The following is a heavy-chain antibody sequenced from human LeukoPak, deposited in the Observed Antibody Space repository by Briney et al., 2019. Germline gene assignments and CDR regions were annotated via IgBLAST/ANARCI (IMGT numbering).Heavy chain of an antibody. CDR2: IRPGDSDI. D-gene: IGHD6-19*01. V-gene: IGHV5-51*01. CDR1: GYSFSNYW. Sequence: PGESLKISCKASGYSFSNYWIGWVRQMPGKGLEWMGIIRPGDSDIRYSPSFQGQVTISADKSISTAYLQWSSLKASDTAMYYCARNSESTSGWYGEFDPWGQGTLVTVSS. J-gene: IGHJ5*02. CDR3: ARNSESTSGWYGEFDP.